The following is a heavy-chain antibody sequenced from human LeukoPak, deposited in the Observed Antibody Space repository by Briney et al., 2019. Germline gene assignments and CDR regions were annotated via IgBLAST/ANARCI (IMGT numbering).Heavy chain of an antibody. J-gene: IGHJ4*02. CDR1: GGSISSGGYY. CDR3: ARYLGARPNYFDY. Sequence: PSETLSLTCTVSGGSISSGGYYWSWIRPHPGKGLEWIGYIYYSGSTYYNPSLKSRVTISVDTSKNQFSLKLSSVTAADTAVYYCARYLGARPNYFDYWGQGTLVTVSS. V-gene: IGHV4-31*03. CDR2: IYYSGST. D-gene: IGHD6-6*01.